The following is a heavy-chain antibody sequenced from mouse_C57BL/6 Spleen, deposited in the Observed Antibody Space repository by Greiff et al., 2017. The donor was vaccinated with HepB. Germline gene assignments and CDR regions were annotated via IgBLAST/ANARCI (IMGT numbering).Heavy chain of an antibody. Sequence: QVHVKQPGAELVKPGASVKLSCKASGYTFTSYWMHWVKQRPGQGLEWIGMIHPNSGSTNYNEKFKSKATLTVDKSSSTAYMQLSSLTSEDSAVYYCARGGTAQASLYAMDYWGQGTSVTVSS. V-gene: IGHV1-64*01. J-gene: IGHJ4*01. CDR2: IHPNSGST. CDR1: GYTFTSYW. D-gene: IGHD3-2*02. CDR3: ARGGTAQASLYAMDY.